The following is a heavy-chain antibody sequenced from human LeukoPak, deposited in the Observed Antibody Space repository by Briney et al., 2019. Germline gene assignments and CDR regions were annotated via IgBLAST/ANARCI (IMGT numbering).Heavy chain of an antibody. CDR1: GFTSSSYW. J-gene: IGHJ5*02. CDR3: VRGRGSYGWFDP. CDR2: ISGDGTAR. V-gene: IGHV3-74*01. D-gene: IGHD3-10*01. Sequence: GGSLRLPCAASGFTSSSYWMHWVRQVPGKGLVWVSRISGDGTARNYADSVKGRFTISRDDAKNTVDLQMNSLRGEDTAVYYCVRGRGSYGWFDPWGQGTLVTVSS.